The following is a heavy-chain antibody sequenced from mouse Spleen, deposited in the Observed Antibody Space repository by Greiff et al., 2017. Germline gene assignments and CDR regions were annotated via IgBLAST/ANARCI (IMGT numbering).Heavy chain of an antibody. CDR2: ISSGSSTI. D-gene: IGHD1-1*01. Sequence: EVHLVESGGGLVKPGGSLKLSCAASGFTFSDYGMHWVRQAPEKGLEWVAYISSGSSTIYYADTVKGRFTISRDNAKNTLFLQMTSLRSEDTAMYYCARSDYYGSSSAWFAYWGQGTLVTVSA. CDR3: ARSDYYGSSSAWFAY. J-gene: IGHJ3*01. V-gene: IGHV5-17*01. CDR1: GFTFSDYG.